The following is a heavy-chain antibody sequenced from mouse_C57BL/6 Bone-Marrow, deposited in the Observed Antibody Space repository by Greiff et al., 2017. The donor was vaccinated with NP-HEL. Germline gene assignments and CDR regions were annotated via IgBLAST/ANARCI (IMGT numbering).Heavy chain of an antibody. CDR1: GYTFTSYW. CDR2: IDPSDSYT. D-gene: IGHD2-4*01. CDR3: ASEGYYDYDPKYAMDY. J-gene: IGHJ4*01. Sequence: QVQLQQPGAELVKPGASVKLSCKASGYTFTSYWMQWVKQRPGQGLEWIGEIDPSDSYTNYNQKFKGKATLTVDTSSSTAYMQLSSLTSEDSAVYYCASEGYYDYDPKYAMDYCGQGTSVTVSS. V-gene: IGHV1-50*01.